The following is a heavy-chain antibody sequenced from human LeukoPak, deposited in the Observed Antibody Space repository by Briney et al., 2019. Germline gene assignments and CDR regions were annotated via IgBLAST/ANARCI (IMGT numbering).Heavy chain of an antibody. V-gene: IGHV4-59*08. J-gene: IGHJ4*02. D-gene: IGHD3-22*01. Sequence: SETLSLTSSVSGGSISSNYWSWFRQPPGKGLEWIGYIYYSGSTTYNPSLKSRVTISVDTSKTQFSLKLTSVTAADTAVYYCAKYRSTSGYVDSWGQGTLVTVSS. CDR1: GGSISSNY. CDR2: IYYSGST. CDR3: AKYRSTSGYVDS.